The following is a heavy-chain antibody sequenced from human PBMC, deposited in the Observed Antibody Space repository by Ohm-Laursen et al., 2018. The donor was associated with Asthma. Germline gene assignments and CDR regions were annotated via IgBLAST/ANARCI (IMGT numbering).Heavy chain of an antibody. D-gene: IGHD1-26*01. CDR3: ARARSGSSYDY. V-gene: IGHV3-74*01. J-gene: IGHJ4*02. CDR2: LNTDGSGT. CDR1: RFTFSSYW. Sequence: GSLRLSCSASRFTFSSYWMHWVRQAPGKGPVWVSRLNTDGSGTWYADSVKGRFTISRDNAKNTLYLQMNSLRAEDTAVYYCARARSGSSYDYWGQGTLVTVSS.